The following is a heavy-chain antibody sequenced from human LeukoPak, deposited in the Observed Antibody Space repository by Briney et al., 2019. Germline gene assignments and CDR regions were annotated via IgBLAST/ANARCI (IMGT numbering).Heavy chain of an antibody. CDR3: ARGGPAAYYYYYMDV. J-gene: IGHJ6*03. Sequence: ASVKVSCKASGYTFTSYNINWGRQAPGQGFGWMGIINPNGGSTSYEQKFQGRVIMTRDTSTSTVYLELSNLRSEDTAVYYCARGGPAAYYYYYMDVWGKGTTVTVSS. CDR2: INPNGGST. CDR1: GYTFTSYN. V-gene: IGHV1-46*01. D-gene: IGHD2-2*01.